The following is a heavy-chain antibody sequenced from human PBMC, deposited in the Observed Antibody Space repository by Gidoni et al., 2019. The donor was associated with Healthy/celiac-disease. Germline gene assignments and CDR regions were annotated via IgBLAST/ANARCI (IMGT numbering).Heavy chain of an antibody. CDR2: ICAYNGNT. Sequence: QVQLVQSGAEVKTPGASVKVPCNASAYTFTSYGISWVRQAPGQGLEWMGWICAYNGNTNYAQKLQGRVTMTTDTTTSTAYMELRSLRSDDTAVYYCARELPGFTFFDIWGQGTMVTVSA. J-gene: IGHJ3*02. D-gene: IGHD3-16*01. V-gene: IGHV1-18*04. CDR3: ARELPGFTFFDI. CDR1: AYTFTSYG.